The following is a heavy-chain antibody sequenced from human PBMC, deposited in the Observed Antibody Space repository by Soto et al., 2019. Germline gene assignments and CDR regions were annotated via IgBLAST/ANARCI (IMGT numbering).Heavy chain of an antibody. CDR2: RNDSGST. J-gene: IGHJ3*02. Sequence: QVQLQQWGAGLLKPSETLSLTCAVYGGSLSGCYWSWIRQPPGKGLEWIGERNDSGSTNDNTSLTSGTAISLDTSKNQFPLKLSSVPAADTAVYYCARSGFYGPYYAFDIWGQGTMVTVSS. CDR1: GGSLSGCY. CDR3: ARSGFYGPYYAFDI. V-gene: IGHV4-34*04. D-gene: IGHD3-10*01.